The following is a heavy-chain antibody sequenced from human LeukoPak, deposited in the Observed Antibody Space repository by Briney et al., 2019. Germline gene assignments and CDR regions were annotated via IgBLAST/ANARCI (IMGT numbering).Heavy chain of an antibody. CDR2: IKPDGNEQ. CDR1: GFTFSSYW. J-gene: IGHJ4*02. V-gene: IGHV3-7*03. CDR3: ARDLSWSGRDY. D-gene: IGHD3-10*01. Sequence: GGSLRLSCAASGFTFSSYWMNWVRQAPGKGLEWVANIKPDGNEQYYVDSMKGRFTISRDNAKNSLYLQMNSLRAEDTVVYYCARDLSWSGRDYWGRGTLVTVSS.